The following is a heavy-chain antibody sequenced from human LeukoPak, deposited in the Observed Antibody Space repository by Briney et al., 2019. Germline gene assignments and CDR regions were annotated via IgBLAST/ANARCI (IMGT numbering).Heavy chain of an antibody. CDR1: SGSISNSNFY. V-gene: IGHV4-39*01. D-gene: IGHD2-2*01. CDR2: IFYSGST. J-gene: IGHJ4*02. Sequence: SETLSLTCTVSSGSISNSNFYWGWIRQPPGKGLEWIGSIFYSGSTDYNPSLKSRVTISVDLSKNQFSLKLSSVTAADTAVYYCARRAVVPAAMVGYWGQGTLVTVSS. CDR3: ARRAVVPAAMVGY.